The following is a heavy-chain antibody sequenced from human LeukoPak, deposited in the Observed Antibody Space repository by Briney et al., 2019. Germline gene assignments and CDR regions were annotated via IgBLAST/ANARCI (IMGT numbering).Heavy chain of an antibody. J-gene: IGHJ4*02. D-gene: IGHD1-7*01. Sequence: ASVKVSCKASGYTFTGYYMHWVRQAPGQGLEWMGWINPNSGGTNYAQKFQGRVTMTRDTSISTAYMELSRLRSDDTAGYYCARERYNWNYYFDYWGQGTLVTVSS. CDR2: INPNSGGT. CDR1: GYTFTGYY. CDR3: ARERYNWNYYFDY. V-gene: IGHV1-2*02.